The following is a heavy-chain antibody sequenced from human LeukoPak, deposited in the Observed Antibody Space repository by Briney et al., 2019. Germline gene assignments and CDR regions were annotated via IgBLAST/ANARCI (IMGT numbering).Heavy chain of an antibody. CDR1: GGSFSGYY. CDR3: ARGRSG. D-gene: IGHD6-25*01. CDR2: INHSGST. V-gene: IGHV4-34*01. Sequence: SETLSLTCAVYGGSFSGYYWSWIRQPPGKGLGWIGEINHSGSTNYNPSLKSRVTISVDTSKNQFSLKLSSVTAADTAVYYCARGRSGWGQGTLVTVSS. J-gene: IGHJ4*02.